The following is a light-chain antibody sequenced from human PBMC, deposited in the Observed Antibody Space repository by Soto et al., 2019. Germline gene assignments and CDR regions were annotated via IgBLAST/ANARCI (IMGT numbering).Light chain of an antibody. CDR1: SSDVGGYSY. CDR3: SSFSSITREV. V-gene: IGLV2-14*01. Sequence: QSVLTQPASVSGSPGQSITISCTGTSSDVGGYSYVSWYQQHPGKTPKLMIYEVSNRPSGVSHRFSGSKSGNTVSLTISGLQTEDEADYYCSSFSSITREVFGGGTKLTVL. CDR2: EVS. J-gene: IGLJ2*01.